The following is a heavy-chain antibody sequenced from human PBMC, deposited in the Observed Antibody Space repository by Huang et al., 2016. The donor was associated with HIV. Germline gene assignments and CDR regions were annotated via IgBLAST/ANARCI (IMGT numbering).Heavy chain of an antibody. D-gene: IGHD6-6*01. V-gene: IGHV5-51*01. Sequence: VQLVQSGAEVKKPGESLKISCKGSGYSFSSYWIAWVRQMPGKGLEWMVIIFPDDSYTTYSPSFEGQVTSSADKSIGTAYRQWSSLKASDTAMYYCARRFSSSSGYFDYWGQGSLVTVSS. J-gene: IGHJ4*02. CDR3: ARRFSSSSGYFDY. CDR1: GYSFSSYW. CDR2: IFPDDSYT.